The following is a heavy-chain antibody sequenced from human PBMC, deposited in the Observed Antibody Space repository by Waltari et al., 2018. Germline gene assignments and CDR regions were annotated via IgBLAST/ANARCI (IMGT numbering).Heavy chain of an antibody. V-gene: IGHV3-30*03. Sequence: QVQLVESGGGVVQPGRSLRLSCAASEFTFSFYGMHWVRQAPGKGVEVVAVISNNERNIYSGDSVKGRFIISRDNSNKMLYLQMNNLRTEDTAVYYCARDYCDRTNCHGMDVWGQGTTVIVSS. CDR2: ISNNERNI. J-gene: IGHJ6*02. CDR1: EFTFSFYG. D-gene: IGHD3-22*01. CDR3: ARDYCDRTNCHGMDV.